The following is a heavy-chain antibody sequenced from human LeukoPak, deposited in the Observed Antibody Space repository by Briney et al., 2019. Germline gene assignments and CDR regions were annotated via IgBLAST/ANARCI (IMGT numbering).Heavy chain of an antibody. CDR2: ISAYNGNT. Sequence: ASVKVSCKASGYTFTSYGISWVRQAPGQGLEWMGWISAYNGNTNYAQKLQGRATMTTDTSTSTAYMELRSLRSDDTAVYYCARGCSGTSCYYGMDVWGQGTTVTVSS. D-gene: IGHD2-2*01. V-gene: IGHV1-18*01. J-gene: IGHJ6*02. CDR1: GYTFTSYG. CDR3: ARGCSGTSCYYGMDV.